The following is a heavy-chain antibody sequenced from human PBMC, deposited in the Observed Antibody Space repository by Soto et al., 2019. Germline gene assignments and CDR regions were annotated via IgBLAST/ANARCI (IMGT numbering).Heavy chain of an antibody. CDR2: INWNGGST. Sequence: GGSLRLSCAASGFTFDDYGMSWVRQAPGKGLEWVSGINWNGGSTGYADSVKGRFTISRDNAKNSLYLQMNSLRAEDTALYYCARDQGLRYFDWLPRGLDYYYGMDVWGQGTTVTVSS. V-gene: IGHV3-20*04. J-gene: IGHJ6*02. CDR3: ARDQGLRYFDWLPRGLDYYYGMDV. CDR1: GFTFDDYG. D-gene: IGHD3-9*01.